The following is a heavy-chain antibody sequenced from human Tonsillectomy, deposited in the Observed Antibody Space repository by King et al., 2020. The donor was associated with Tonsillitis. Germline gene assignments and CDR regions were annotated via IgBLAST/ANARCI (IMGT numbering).Heavy chain of an antibody. CDR1: GFTYSTSA. D-gene: IGHD1-26*01. CDR3: AADLGGGSLMDF. CDR2: IVVGSGNT. Sequence: QLVQSGPVLKKPGTSLKVSCTASGFTYSTSAMQWVRQARGRGLEWIGRIVVGSGNTNYAQEFQERVTITRDLSTRTAYMELSGLRSEDTAVYFCAADLGGGSLMDFGGQGTLVTVSS. V-gene: IGHV1-58*02. J-gene: IGHJ4*02.